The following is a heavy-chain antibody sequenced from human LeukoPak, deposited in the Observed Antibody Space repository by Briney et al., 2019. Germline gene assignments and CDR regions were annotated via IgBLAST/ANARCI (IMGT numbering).Heavy chain of an antibody. CDR1: GYTLTELS. D-gene: IGHD3-10*01. CDR3: ARDPWFGTSDY. Sequence: ASVKVSCKVSGYTLTELSMHWVRQAPGQGLEWMGWISAYNGNTNYAQKLQGRVTMTTDTSTSTAYMELRSLRSDDTAVYYCARDPWFGTSDYWGQGTLVTVSS. CDR2: ISAYNGNT. J-gene: IGHJ4*02. V-gene: IGHV1-18*01.